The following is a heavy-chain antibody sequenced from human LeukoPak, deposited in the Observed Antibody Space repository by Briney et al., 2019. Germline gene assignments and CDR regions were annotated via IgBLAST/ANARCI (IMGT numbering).Heavy chain of an antibody. CDR1: GFTFSSYG. CDR3: AKGLRYSDN. Sequence: TGGSLRLSCASSGFTFSSYGMHWVRQAPGKGLEWVAVISYDGSNKYYVDSVKGRFTISRDNSKNTLYLQMNSLRADDTAVEYCAKGLRYSDNWGQGTLVTVSS. D-gene: IGHD3-9*01. CDR2: ISYDGSNK. J-gene: IGHJ4*02. V-gene: IGHV3-30*18.